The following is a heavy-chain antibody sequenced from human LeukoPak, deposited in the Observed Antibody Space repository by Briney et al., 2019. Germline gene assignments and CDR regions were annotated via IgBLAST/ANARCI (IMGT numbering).Heavy chain of an antibody. J-gene: IGHJ4*02. Sequence: ASVKVSCKASGYTFTNYHINWVRQASGQGLEWMTWINPDTGDKGYARKFQDRVTITTDASISTAYMELSSLSSEDTAVYFCARTTSMTASGYDYWGQGTLVTVSS. CDR3: ARTTSMTASGYDY. D-gene: IGHD2-21*02. CDR2: INPDTGDK. V-gene: IGHV1-8*03. CDR1: GYTFTNYH.